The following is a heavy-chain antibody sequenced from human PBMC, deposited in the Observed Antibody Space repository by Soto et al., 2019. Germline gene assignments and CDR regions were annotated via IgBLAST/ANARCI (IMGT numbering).Heavy chain of an antibody. V-gene: IGHV2-70*01. CDR2: IDWNDHK. CDR3: ARIRAGHEFCGVMPPYHFDS. Sequence: SGPTLVNPTPTLTLTCTFSGFSLSSSGMCVSWIRQPPGKALEWLALIDWNDHKYYSTYQRTRLTTSKDTSKIQVVLTMANMDPLETATYFCARIRAGHEFCGVMPPYHFDSWGLGTLVTVSS. CDR1: GFSLSSSGMC. D-gene: IGHD3-16*01. J-gene: IGHJ4*02.